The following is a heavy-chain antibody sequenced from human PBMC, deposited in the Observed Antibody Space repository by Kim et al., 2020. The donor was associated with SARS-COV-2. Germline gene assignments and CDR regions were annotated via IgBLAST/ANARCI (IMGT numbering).Heavy chain of an antibody. V-gene: IGHV1-46*01. CDR1: GYTFTSYY. Sequence: ASVKVSCKASGYTFTSYYMHWVRQAPGQGLEWMGIINPSGGSTSYAQKFQGRVTMTRDTSTSTVYMELSSLRSEDTAVYYCARGHIVVVPAAIWPTDYWGQGTLVTVSS. J-gene: IGHJ4*02. CDR2: INPSGGST. D-gene: IGHD2-2*02. CDR3: ARGHIVVVPAAIWPTDY.